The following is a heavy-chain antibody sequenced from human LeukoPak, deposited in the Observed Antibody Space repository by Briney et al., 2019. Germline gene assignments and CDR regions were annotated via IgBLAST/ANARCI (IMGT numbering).Heavy chain of an antibody. D-gene: IGHD6-19*01. Sequence: SVKVSCKASGGTFSSYAISWVRQAPGQGLEWMGGIIPIFGTANYAQKFQGKVTITTDESTSTAYMELSSLRSEDTAVYYCARSGRVLYSSGWVYWGQGILVTVSS. V-gene: IGHV1-69*05. CDR3: ARSGRVLYSSGWVY. CDR1: GGTFSSYA. J-gene: IGHJ4*02. CDR2: IIPIFGTA.